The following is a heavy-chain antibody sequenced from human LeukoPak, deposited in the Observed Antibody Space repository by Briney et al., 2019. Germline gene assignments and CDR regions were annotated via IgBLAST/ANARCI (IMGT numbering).Heavy chain of an antibody. CDR3: ARDRGPRTGFMVREAYDY. CDR1: GFTFSGFW. D-gene: IGHD3-10*01. J-gene: IGHJ4*02. V-gene: IGHV3-7*01. CDR2: INSDGSEG. Sequence: GGSLRLSCAVSGFTFSGFWMSWSRQAPGKGLEWVASINSDGSEGYYADVVKGRFTVSRDNAKNSLYLQINSLRAEDTAVYYCARDRGPRTGFMVREAYDYWGQGTLVTVSS.